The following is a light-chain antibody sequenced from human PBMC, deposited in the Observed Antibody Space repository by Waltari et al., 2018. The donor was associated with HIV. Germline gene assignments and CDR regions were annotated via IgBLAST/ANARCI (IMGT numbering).Light chain of an antibody. CDR3: CSYAGSESSEV. J-gene: IGLJ2*01. CDR1: SSNIGANNY. Sequence: QSALTQPASVSGSPGQSITISCTGTSSNIGANNYVSWYQQHPGTAPKLLIYDVTKRPSGVSNRFSGSKSGNTASLTISGLQAEDEADYHCCSYAGSESSEVFGGGTKLTVL. CDR2: DVT. V-gene: IGLV2-23*02.